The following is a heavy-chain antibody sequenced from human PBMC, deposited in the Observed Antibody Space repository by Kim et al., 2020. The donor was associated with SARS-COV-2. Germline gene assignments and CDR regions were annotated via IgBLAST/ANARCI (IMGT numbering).Heavy chain of an antibody. V-gene: IGHV5-10-1*01. D-gene: IGHD1-26*01. J-gene: IGHJ4*02. CDR2: RDSYT. Sequence: RDSYTTYGPSFQGHVTISADKAISTAYLQWSSLKASDTAIYYCSRGSDYDYWGQGTLVTVSS. CDR3: SRGSDYDY.